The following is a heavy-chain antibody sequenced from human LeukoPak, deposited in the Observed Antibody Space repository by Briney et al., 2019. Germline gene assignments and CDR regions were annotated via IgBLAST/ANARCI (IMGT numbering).Heavy chain of an antibody. Sequence: PWGSLRLSCEASGCSFSDYYMTWIRQDPGHALEWVSYISYSSTYTNYADSVKGRFTISRDNAKNSLYLQMNNLRAEDTAVYYCARGVAPDYWGQGTLVTVSS. D-gene: IGHD2-2*01. V-gene: IGHV3-11*05. J-gene: IGHJ4*02. CDR3: ARGVAPDY. CDR2: ISYSSTYT. CDR1: GCSFSDYY.